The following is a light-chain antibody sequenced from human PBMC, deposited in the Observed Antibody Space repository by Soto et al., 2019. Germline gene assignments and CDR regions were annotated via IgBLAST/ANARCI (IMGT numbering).Light chain of an antibody. CDR2: GAS. CDR3: QQYGSSGT. J-gene: IGKJ1*01. Sequence: EIVLTHSPGTLSLSPGERAPLSSGASQSVSNSYLAWYQQKPGQAPRLLIYGASNRATGIPDRFSGSGSGTDFTLTISRLEPEDFAVYYCQQYGSSGTFGQGTKVDIK. CDR1: QSVSNSY. V-gene: IGKV3-20*01.